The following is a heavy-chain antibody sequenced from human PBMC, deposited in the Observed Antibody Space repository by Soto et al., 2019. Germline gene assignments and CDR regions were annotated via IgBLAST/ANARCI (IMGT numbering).Heavy chain of an antibody. J-gene: IGHJ6*02. CDR1: GFIFSPYG. CDR3: ARDWTSSSWPYNSYGMDV. D-gene: IGHD6-13*01. Sequence: EVQLVESGGGLAPPGGSLRLSCAASGFIFSPYGMNWVRQAPGKGLEWVSYISGGSGTIHYADSVKGRFAISRDNAKNSLYLQMNSLRDEDTAVYYCARDWTSSSWPYNSYGMDVWGQGTTVTVSS. V-gene: IGHV3-48*02. CDR2: ISGGSGTI.